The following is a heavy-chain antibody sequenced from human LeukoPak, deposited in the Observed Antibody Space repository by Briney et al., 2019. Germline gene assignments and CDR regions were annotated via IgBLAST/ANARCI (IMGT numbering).Heavy chain of an antibody. CDR3: AKTGGGTTD. Sequence: GGSLRLSCAASGFTFSSYSMNWVRQAPGKGLEWVSGISGSGGSTKYADSVKGRFTISRDYSKNTLYLQMNSLRAEDTAVYYGAKTGGGTTDWGQGTMVTVSS. CDR1: GFTFSSYS. J-gene: IGHJ3*01. D-gene: IGHD2/OR15-2a*01. V-gene: IGHV3-23*01. CDR2: ISGSGGST.